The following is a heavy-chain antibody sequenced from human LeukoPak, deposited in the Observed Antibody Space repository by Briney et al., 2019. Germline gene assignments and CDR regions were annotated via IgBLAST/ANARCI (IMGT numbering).Heavy chain of an antibody. D-gene: IGHD6-13*01. V-gene: IGHV3-74*01. CDR3: GRLGIITAAGSNDY. Sequence: GGSLRLSCAASKFSFSSYWMHWVRQAPGKGLVWVSRINSDGSRTNYADSVKGRFTVSRDNAKNSLYLQMNSLRAEDTAVYYCGRLGIITAAGSNDYWGQGTLVTVSS. CDR1: KFSFSSYW. CDR2: INSDGSRT. J-gene: IGHJ4*02.